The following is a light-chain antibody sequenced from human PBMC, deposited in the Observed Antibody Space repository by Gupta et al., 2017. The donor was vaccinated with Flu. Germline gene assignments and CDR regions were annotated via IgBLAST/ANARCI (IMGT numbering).Light chain of an antibody. J-gene: IGLJ3*02. Sequence: QSVLTQTPSASGTPGQRVTISCSGSSSNIGSNSVKWYQQLPGTAPKLLIYDNNKRPSGVPDRFSGSKSGTSASLAISGLQSEDEADYYCAVWDDSPNGLVFGGGTKLTVL. CDR1: SSNIGSNS. V-gene: IGLV1-44*01. CDR3: AVWDDSPNGLV. CDR2: DNN.